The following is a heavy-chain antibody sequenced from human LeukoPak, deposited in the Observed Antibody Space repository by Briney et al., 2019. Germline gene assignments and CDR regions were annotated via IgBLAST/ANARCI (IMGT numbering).Heavy chain of an antibody. D-gene: IGHD2/OR15-2a*01. J-gene: IGHJ6*03. Sequence: SVKVSCKASGGTFSSYAISWVRQAPGQGLEWMGGIIPIFGTANYAQKFQGRVTITTDESTSTAYMELSSLRSEDTAVYYCARANFYGYYYYYYMDVWGKGTTDTVSS. CDR2: IIPIFGTA. V-gene: IGHV1-69*05. CDR3: ARANFYGYYYYYYMDV. CDR1: GGTFSSYA.